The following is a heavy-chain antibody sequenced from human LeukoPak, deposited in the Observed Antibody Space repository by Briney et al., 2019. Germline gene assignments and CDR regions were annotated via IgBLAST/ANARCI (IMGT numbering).Heavy chain of an antibody. CDR2: IHYSGST. CDR3: ARVRDRSSYFYDLDY. V-gene: IGHV4-59*01. D-gene: IGHD3-22*01. CDR1: GGSISSYY. J-gene: IGHJ4*02. Sequence: SETLSLTCTVSGGSISSYYWSWVRQPPGKGLEWIGCIHYSGSTNYNPSLKSRLTISVDTSKNQFSLKLSSVTAADTAVYYCARVRDRSSYFYDLDYWGQGTLVTVSS.